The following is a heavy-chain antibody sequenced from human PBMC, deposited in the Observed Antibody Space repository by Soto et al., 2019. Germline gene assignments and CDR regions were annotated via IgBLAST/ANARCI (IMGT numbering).Heavy chain of an antibody. CDR2: ISYDGSNK. D-gene: IGHD2-2*01. CDR3: AKDHGCSSTSCYAYYFDY. V-gene: IGHV3-30*18. J-gene: IGHJ4*02. Sequence: GGSLRLSCAASGFTFSSYGMHWVRQAPGKGLEWVAVISYDGSNKYYADSVKGRFTISRDNSKNTLYLQMNSLRAEDTAVYYCAKDHGCSSTSCYAYYFDYWGQGTLVTVSS. CDR1: GFTFSSYG.